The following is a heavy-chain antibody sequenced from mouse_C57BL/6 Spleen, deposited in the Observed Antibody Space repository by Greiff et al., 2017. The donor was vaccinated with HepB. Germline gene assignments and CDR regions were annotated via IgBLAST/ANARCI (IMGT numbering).Heavy chain of an antibody. D-gene: IGHD2-4*01. CDR2: INPNNGGT. J-gene: IGHJ2*01. Sequence: EVKLMESGPELVKPGASVKIPCKASGYTFTDYNMDWVKQSHGKSLEWIGDINPNNGGTIYNQKFKGKATLTVDKSSSTAYMELRSLTSEDTAVYYCARGNYDYDRYYFDYWGQGTTLTVSS. CDR1: GYTFTDYN. V-gene: IGHV1-18*01. CDR3: ARGNYDYDRYYFDY.